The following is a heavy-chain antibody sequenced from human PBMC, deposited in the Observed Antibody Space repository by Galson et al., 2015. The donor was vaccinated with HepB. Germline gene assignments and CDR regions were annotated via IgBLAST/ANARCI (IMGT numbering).Heavy chain of an antibody. CDR1: GFTFSSYG. J-gene: IGHJ6*02. D-gene: IGHD2-15*01. CDR3: AKFRVVVAATIEGYYGMDV. CDR2: ISYDGSNK. Sequence: SLRLSCAASGFTFSSYGMHWVRQAPGKGLEWVAVISYDGSNKYYADSVKGRFTISRDNSKNTLYLQMNSLRAEDTAVYYCAKFRVVVAATIEGYYGMDVWGQGTTVTVSS. V-gene: IGHV3-30*18.